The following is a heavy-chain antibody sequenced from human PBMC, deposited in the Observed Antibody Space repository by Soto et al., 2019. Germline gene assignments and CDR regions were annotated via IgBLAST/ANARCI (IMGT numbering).Heavy chain of an antibody. Sequence: EVQLLESGGGLVQPGGSLRLSCAASGLPFSSHAMSWVRQAPGKGLEWVSSISISGGNTYYADSVRGRFTISRDNSKNTLYLHMNRLTAEDTAIYYCANEIRPNDYWGQGTLVTVSS. CDR2: ISISGGNT. D-gene: IGHD4-17*01. CDR3: ANEIRPNDY. CDR1: GLPFSSHA. V-gene: IGHV3-23*01. J-gene: IGHJ4*02.